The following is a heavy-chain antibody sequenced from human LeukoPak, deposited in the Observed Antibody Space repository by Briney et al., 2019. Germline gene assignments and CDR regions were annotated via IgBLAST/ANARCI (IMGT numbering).Heavy chain of an antibody. CDR2: ISSSSSYI. D-gene: IGHD3-10*01. J-gene: IGHJ4*02. Sequence: GGSLRLSCAASGFTFSSYSMNWVRQAPGKGLEWVSSISSSSSYIYYADSVKGRFTISRDNAKNSLYLQVNSLRAEDTAVYYCARLRYYYGSGSYFSDYWGQGTLVTVSS. CDR3: ARLRYYYGSGSYFSDY. V-gene: IGHV3-21*01. CDR1: GFTFSSYS.